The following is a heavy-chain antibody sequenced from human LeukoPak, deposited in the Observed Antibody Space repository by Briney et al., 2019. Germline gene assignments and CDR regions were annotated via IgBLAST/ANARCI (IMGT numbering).Heavy chain of an antibody. CDR2: IYYSGST. J-gene: IGHJ3*02. V-gene: IGHV4-39*01. CDR1: GGSISSSSYY. D-gene: IGHD6-13*01. Sequence: PSDTLSLTCTVSGGSISSSSYYWGWIRQPPGKGLEWIGSIYYSGSTYYNPSLNSRVTISVDTSKNQFSLKLSSVTAADTAVFYCARHRIAPADDAFDIWGQGTMVPVSS. CDR3: ARHRIAPADDAFDI.